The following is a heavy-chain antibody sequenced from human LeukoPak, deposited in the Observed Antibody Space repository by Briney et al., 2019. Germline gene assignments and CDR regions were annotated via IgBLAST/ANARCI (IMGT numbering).Heavy chain of an antibody. J-gene: IGHJ4*02. CDR3: AKVEGPFIVATIRGSTSHYYFDY. CDR2: ISGSGGST. Sequence: GGSLRLSCAASGFTFSSYAMSWVRQAPGKGLEWVSAISGSGGSTYYADSVKGRFTISRDNSKNTLYLQMNSLRAEDTAVYYCAKVEGPFIVATIRGSTSHYYFDYWGQGTLVTVSS. CDR1: GFTFSSYA. V-gene: IGHV3-23*01. D-gene: IGHD5-12*01.